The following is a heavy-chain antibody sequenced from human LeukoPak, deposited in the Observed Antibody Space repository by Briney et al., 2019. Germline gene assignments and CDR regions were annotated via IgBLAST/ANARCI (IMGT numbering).Heavy chain of an antibody. CDR1: GYTFTSYG. J-gene: IGHJ4*02. CDR2: MNPNSDNT. Sequence: ASVKVSCKASGYTFTSYGISWVRQAPGQGLEWMGWMNPNSDNTGYAQKFQGRVTITRNTSINTAYMELSSLRSEDTAVYYCARRSGWASFDYWGQGTLVTVSS. D-gene: IGHD6-19*01. CDR3: ARRSGWASFDY. V-gene: IGHV1-8*02.